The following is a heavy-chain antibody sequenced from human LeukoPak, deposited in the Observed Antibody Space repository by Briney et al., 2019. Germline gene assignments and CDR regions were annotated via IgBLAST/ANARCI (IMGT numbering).Heavy chain of an antibody. CDR1: GFSFSSYD. Sequence: GGSLRLSCAASGFSFSSYDMHWARQVTGKGLEWVSAIGKAGDTYYAGPVEGRFTISRENAKNSLYLQMNSLRVGDTAVYYCTRGPSGHGMDVWGQGTTVTVSS. D-gene: IGHD5-12*01. CDR2: IGKAGDT. CDR3: TRGPSGHGMDV. V-gene: IGHV3-13*04. J-gene: IGHJ6*02.